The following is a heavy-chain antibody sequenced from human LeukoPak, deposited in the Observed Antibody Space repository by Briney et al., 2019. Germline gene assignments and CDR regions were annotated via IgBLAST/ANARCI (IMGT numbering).Heavy chain of an antibody. D-gene: IGHD1-26*01. Sequence: GGSLRLSCAASGFIFTNYFMSWVRQAPGKGLEWVASIKHDGSEKYYVDSVRGRFTISRDNTMNSLYLQMNSLRAEDTAVYYCARDPRIVGATHFDYWGQGTLVTVSS. J-gene: IGHJ4*02. CDR2: IKHDGSEK. V-gene: IGHV3-7*01. CDR3: ARDPRIVGATHFDY. CDR1: GFIFTNYF.